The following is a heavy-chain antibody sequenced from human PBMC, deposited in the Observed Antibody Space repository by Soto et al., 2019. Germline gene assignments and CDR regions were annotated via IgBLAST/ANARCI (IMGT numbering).Heavy chain of an antibody. Sequence: GGSLRLSCAASGFTFSSYSMNWVRQAPGKGLEWVSYISSSSSTIYYADSVKGRFTISRDNAKNSLYLQMNSLRDEDTAVYYCARDRGDYDFWSGYYWPYYYYGIDVWGQGTTVTVSS. CDR3: ARDRGDYDFWSGYYWPYYYYGIDV. V-gene: IGHV3-48*02. CDR2: ISSSSSTI. D-gene: IGHD3-3*01. CDR1: GFTFSSYS. J-gene: IGHJ6*02.